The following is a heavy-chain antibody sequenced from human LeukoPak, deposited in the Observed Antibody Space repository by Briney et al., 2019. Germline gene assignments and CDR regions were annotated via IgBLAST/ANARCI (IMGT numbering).Heavy chain of an antibody. CDR1: GFTVSSNY. D-gene: IGHD5-18*01. CDR3: TYGYTLDF. CDR2: IYSGGST. J-gene: IGHJ4*02. Sequence: QAGGSLRLSCAASGFTVSSNYMNWVRHAPGKGLDWVSVIYSGGSTNYADSVKGRFTISRDNSKDTLYLQMNSLRAEDTAVYYCTYGYTLDFWGQGTLVTVSS. V-gene: IGHV3-53*01.